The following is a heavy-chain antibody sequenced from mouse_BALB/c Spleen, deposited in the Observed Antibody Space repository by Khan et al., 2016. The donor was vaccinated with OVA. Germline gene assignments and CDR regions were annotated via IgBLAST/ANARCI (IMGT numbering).Heavy chain of an antibody. J-gene: IGHJ3*01. CDR2: ISSDGDYT. CDR1: GFTFSTFA. D-gene: IGHD2-1*01. Sequence: EVELVESGGGLVKPGGSLKLSCAASGFTFSTFAMSWVRQTPEKRLEWVATISSDGDYTYYPDNVTGRFTISRDNAKNTLYLQMSSLRSEDTAMYYCARSPYGNLAYLGQRTLVTVSA. CDR3: ARSPYGNLAY. V-gene: IGHV5-9-3*01.